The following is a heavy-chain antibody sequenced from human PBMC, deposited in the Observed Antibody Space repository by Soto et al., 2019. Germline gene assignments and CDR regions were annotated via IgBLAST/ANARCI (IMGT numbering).Heavy chain of an antibody. CDR1: GYTFTSYG. D-gene: IGHD3-22*01. J-gene: IGHJ4*02. CDR3: ARHYDSSGYFHFAY. CDR2: ISAYNGNT. Sequence: QVQLVQSGAEVKKPGASVKVSCKASGYTFTSYGISWVRQAPGQGLEWMGWISAYNGNTTYAQKLQGRVTMTTDTSTSTADMELRSLRSDDTAVYYCARHYDSSGYFHFAYWGQGTLVTVAS. V-gene: IGHV1-18*01.